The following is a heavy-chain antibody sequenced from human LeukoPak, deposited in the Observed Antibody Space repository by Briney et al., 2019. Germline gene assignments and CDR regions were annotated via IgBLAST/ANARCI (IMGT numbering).Heavy chain of an antibody. V-gene: IGHV3-23*01. CDR1: GFTFSNYA. Sequence: PGGSLRLSCAASGFTFSNYAMRWVRQAPGKGLEWVSGISGSGDSTYYADSVKGRFTVSRDNSKNTLYLQMNSLRVEDTAVYYCAKTKGYSYAFDYWGQGTLVTVSS. D-gene: IGHD5-18*01. CDR3: AKTKGYSYAFDY. CDR2: ISGSGDST. J-gene: IGHJ4*02.